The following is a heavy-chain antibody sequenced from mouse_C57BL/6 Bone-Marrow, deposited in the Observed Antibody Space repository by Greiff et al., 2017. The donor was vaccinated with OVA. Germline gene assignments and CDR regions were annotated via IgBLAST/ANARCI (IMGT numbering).Heavy chain of an antibody. J-gene: IGHJ4*01. CDR2: IDPSGSYT. CDR1: GYTFTSYW. Sequence: QVQLQQPGAELVMPGASVKLSCKASGYTFTSYWMHWVKQRPGQGLEWIGEIDPSGSYTNYNQKFKGKSTLTVDKSSSTAYMQLSSLTSEDSAVYYCTRDSITTEAMDYWGQGTSVTVSS. D-gene: IGHD1-2*01. V-gene: IGHV1-69*01. CDR3: TRDSITTEAMDY.